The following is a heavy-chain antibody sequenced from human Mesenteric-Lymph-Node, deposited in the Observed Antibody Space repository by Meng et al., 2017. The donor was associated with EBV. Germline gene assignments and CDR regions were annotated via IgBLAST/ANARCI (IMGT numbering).Heavy chain of an antibody. CDR2: IKSDGSST. Sequence: EVVLVESGGVLVQPGGSLRLSCAASGFTFSSYWMHWVRQAPGKGLVWVSRIKSDGSSTNYADSVKGRFTISRDNAKNTLYLQMNSLRAEDMAVYYCVRGGGYYFDYWGQGTLVTVSS. CDR1: GFTFSSYW. J-gene: IGHJ4*02. D-gene: IGHD3-16*01. CDR3: VRGGGYYFDY. V-gene: IGHV3-74*01.